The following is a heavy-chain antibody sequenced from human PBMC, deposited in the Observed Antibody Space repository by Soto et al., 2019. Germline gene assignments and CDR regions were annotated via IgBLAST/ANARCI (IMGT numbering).Heavy chain of an antibody. Sequence: QVQLVQSGAEVKKPGASVKVSCKASGYTFTSYAMHSVRQAPGQRLEWMGWINAGNGNTKYSQKFQGRVTITRDTSASTAYMELSSLRSEDTAVYYCARAADIVVVPAAIVPNWFDPWGQGTLVTVSS. V-gene: IGHV1-3*01. J-gene: IGHJ5*02. CDR2: INAGNGNT. CDR1: GYTFTSYA. CDR3: ARAADIVVVPAAIVPNWFDP. D-gene: IGHD2-2*01.